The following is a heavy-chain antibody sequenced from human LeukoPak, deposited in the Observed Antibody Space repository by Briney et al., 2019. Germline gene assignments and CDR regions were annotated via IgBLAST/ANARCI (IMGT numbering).Heavy chain of an antibody. Sequence: ASVKVSCKVSGYTLTELSMHWVRQAPGKGLEWMGGFDPEDGETIYAQKFQGRVTMTEDTSTDTAYMELSSLRSEDTAVYYCAATTWYYYDSSGYSFIDWDYWGQGTLVTVSS. D-gene: IGHD3-22*01. CDR2: FDPEDGET. V-gene: IGHV1-24*01. CDR1: GYTLTELS. J-gene: IGHJ4*02. CDR3: AATTWYYYDSSGYSFIDWDY.